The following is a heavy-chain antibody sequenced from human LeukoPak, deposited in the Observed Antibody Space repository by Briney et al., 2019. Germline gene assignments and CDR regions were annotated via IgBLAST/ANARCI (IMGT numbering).Heavy chain of an antibody. CDR2: IYSGGST. D-gene: IGHD7-27*01. V-gene: IGHV3-66*01. CDR1: GFTVSSNY. CDR3: ERGLTGDAYFDY. J-gene: IGHJ4*02. Sequence: GGSLRLSCEVSGFTVSSNYMTWVRQAPGKGLEWVSIIYSGGSTYYADSVKGRFAISRDNSKNTLYLQMNSLRAEDTAVFYCERGLTGDAYFDYWGQGTLVTVSS.